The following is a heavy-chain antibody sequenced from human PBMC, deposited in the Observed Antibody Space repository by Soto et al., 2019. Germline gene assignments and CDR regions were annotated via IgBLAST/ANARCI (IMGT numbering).Heavy chain of an antibody. CDR2: ISAHNGNT. CDR1: GSTFSTYG. Sequence: QVQLVQSGAEVKKPGASVKVSCKASGSTFSTYGISWVRQAPGQGLEWMGWISAHNGNTKYAQKFQGRVTLTTDTSTSTAYMELRNLRSDDTAVYYCAREAVTPDWFDPWGQGTLVTVSS. D-gene: IGHD4-17*01. V-gene: IGHV1-18*01. CDR3: AREAVTPDWFDP. J-gene: IGHJ5*02.